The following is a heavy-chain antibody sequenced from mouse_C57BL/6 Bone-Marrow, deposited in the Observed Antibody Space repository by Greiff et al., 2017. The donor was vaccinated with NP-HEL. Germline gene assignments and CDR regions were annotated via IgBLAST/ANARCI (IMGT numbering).Heavy chain of an antibody. CDR2: ISNGGGST. V-gene: IGHV5-12*01. J-gene: IGHJ3*01. CDR1: GFTFSDYY. CDR3: ARPPITTVEGTWFAY. D-gene: IGHD1-1*01. Sequence: EVHLVESGGGLVQPGGSLKLSCAASGFTFSDYYMYWVRQTPEKRLEWVAYISNGGGSTYYPDTVKGRFTISRDNAKNTLYLQMSRLKSEDTAMYYCARPPITTVEGTWFAYWGQGTLVTVSA.